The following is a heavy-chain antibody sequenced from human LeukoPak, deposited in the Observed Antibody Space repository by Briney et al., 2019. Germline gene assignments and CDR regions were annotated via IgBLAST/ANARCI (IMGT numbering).Heavy chain of an antibody. V-gene: IGHV3-30-3*01. J-gene: IGHJ6*03. CDR2: ISYDGSNK. Sequence: GGFLRLSCAASGFTFSSYAMHWVRQAPGKGLEWVAVISYDGSNKYYADSVKGRFTISRDNSKNTLYLQMNSLRAEDTAVYYCAKGGYDPRDYMDVWGKGTTVTVSS. D-gene: IGHD5-12*01. CDR1: GFTFSSYA. CDR3: AKGGYDPRDYMDV.